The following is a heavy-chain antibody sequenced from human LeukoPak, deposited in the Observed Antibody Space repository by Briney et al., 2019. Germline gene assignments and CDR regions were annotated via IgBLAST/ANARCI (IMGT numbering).Heavy chain of an antibody. V-gene: IGHV4-39*07. CDR2: LLYTGNT. CDR1: GGSISSNFHY. J-gene: IGHJ4*02. CDR3: AIRRGYSGYDY. Sequence: SETLSLTCTVAGGSISSNFHYWDWIRQAPGKGLEWIGSLLYTGNTWYNPSLKSRVTILAEMSKNQFSLKLSSVTAADTAVYYCAIRRGYSGYDYWGQGTLVTVSS. D-gene: IGHD5-12*01.